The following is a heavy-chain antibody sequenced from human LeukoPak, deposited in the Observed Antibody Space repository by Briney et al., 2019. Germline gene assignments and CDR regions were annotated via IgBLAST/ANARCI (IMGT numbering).Heavy chain of an antibody. CDR3: ARNKPLDPFDI. Sequence: SETLSLTCTVSGGSISSFYWNWIRQPPGKGLEWIGYIYYSGNTYYNPSLKSRVTISVDTSENQFSLKLNSVTAADTAVYYCARNKPLDPFDIWGQGTMVTVSS. V-gene: IGHV4-59*01. CDR2: IYYSGNT. CDR1: GGSISSFY. J-gene: IGHJ3*02. D-gene: IGHD1/OR15-1a*01.